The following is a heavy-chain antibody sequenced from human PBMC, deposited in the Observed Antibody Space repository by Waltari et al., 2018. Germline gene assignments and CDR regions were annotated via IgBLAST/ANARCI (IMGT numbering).Heavy chain of an antibody. CDR2: IWYDGNNK. J-gene: IGHJ6*02. Sequence: QVHLVESGGGVVQPGGSLRLSCAASGFTLSDYGMHWVRQAPGKGLEWVAVIWYDGNNKYYADPVKGRFTISRDNSKNTLYLQMNSLRAEDTAVYYCAKEAVAATPWYYGMDVWGQGTTVTVSS. V-gene: IGHV3-30*02. CDR1: GFTLSDYG. D-gene: IGHD6-13*01. CDR3: AKEAVAATPWYYGMDV.